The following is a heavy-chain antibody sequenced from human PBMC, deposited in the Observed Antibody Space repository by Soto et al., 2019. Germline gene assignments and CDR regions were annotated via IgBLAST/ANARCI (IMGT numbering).Heavy chain of an antibody. CDR3: ARAWELNAPFDY. CDR1: GGTFSSYA. D-gene: IGHD1-26*01. J-gene: IGHJ4*02. V-gene: IGHV1-69*13. Sequence: ASVKVSCKASGGTFSSYAISWVRQAPGQGLEWMGGIIPIFGTANYAQKFQDRVTITADESTSTAYMELSSLRSEDTAVYYCARAWELNAPFDYWGQGTLVTVSS. CDR2: IIPIFGTA.